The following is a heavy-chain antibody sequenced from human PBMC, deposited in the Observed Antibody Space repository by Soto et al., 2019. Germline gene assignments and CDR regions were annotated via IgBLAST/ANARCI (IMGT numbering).Heavy chain of an antibody. V-gene: IGHV5-51*01. CDR3: ARRFGSGIIRGGWFDP. CDR2: IYPGDSDT. CDR1: GYSFTSYW. J-gene: IGHJ5*02. D-gene: IGHD3-10*01. Sequence: GESLKISCKGSGYSFTSYWIGWVRQMPGKGLEWMGIIYPGDSDTRYSPSFQGQVTISADKSISTAYLQWSSLKASDTAMYYCARRFGSGIIRGGWFDPWGQGTLVTVSS.